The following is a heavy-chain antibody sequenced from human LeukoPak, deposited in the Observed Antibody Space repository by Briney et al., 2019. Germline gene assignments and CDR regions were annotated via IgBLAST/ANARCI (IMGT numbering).Heavy chain of an antibody. J-gene: IGHJ5*02. Sequence: GGSLRLSCAASGFTFSSYSMNWVRQAPGKGLEWVSYISYGSTIIHYADSVEGRFTISRDDAKNSLYLQMNSLRAEDTAVYYCAKVPRQHDNWFDPWGQGTLVTVSS. D-gene: IGHD6-13*01. CDR1: GFTFSSYS. CDR3: AKVPRQHDNWFDP. V-gene: IGHV3-48*01. CDR2: ISYGSTII.